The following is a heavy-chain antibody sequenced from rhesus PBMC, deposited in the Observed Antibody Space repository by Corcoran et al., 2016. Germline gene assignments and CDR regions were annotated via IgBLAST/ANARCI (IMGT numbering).Heavy chain of an antibody. CDR3: AAAGGVWH. CDR1: GYTFTDYY. Sequence: VHLVQSGADIKKPGPPVKISCKASGYTFTDYYLHWVRQAPGKGVEWMRRVDPEDGEAIHAQKFQDRITITADTPTDTAYMELSRLRSEDTAVYYWAAAGGVWHWGQGVLVTVSS. J-gene: IGHJ4*01. V-gene: IGHV1-111*02. D-gene: IGHD2-39*02. CDR2: VDPEDGEA.